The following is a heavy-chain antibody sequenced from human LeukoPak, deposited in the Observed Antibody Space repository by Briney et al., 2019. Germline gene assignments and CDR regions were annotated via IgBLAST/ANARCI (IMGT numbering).Heavy chain of an antibody. Sequence: GGSLRLSCTASGFTFGDYAMIWFRQAPGKGLEWVGFIRSKAYGGTTEYAASVKGRFTISRDDSKSIAYLQMNSLKTEDTAVYYCTRATVTTLGYFDYWGQGTLVTVSS. CDR2: IRSKAYGGTT. CDR3: TRATVTTLGYFDY. V-gene: IGHV3-49*03. J-gene: IGHJ4*02. CDR1: GFTFGDYA. D-gene: IGHD4-17*01.